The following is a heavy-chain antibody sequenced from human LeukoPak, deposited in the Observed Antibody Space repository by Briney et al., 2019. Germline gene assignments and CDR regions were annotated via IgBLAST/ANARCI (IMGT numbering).Heavy chain of an antibody. J-gene: IGHJ5*02. CDR3: AAPTGVT. Sequence: GGSLRLSCAASGFTFSSYAMHWVRQAPGKGLEWVAVISYDGSNKYYADSVKGRITISRDNAKNSLYLQMNSLRAEDTAVYYCAAPTGVTWGQGTLVTVSS. CDR1: GFTFSSYA. V-gene: IGHV3-30-3*01. CDR2: ISYDGSNK. D-gene: IGHD4-23*01.